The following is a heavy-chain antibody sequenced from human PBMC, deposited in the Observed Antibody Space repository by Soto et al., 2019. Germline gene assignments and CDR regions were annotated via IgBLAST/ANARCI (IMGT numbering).Heavy chain of an antibody. CDR3: AKDKGYDVLTFHGMDV. V-gene: IGHV3-30*18. J-gene: IGHJ6*02. Sequence: LSCAASGLTFSSYGMHWVRQAPGKGLEWVAVILHDGSKKYYADSVKGRFTISRDNSKNTLFLQMNSLRIEDTAMYYCAKDKGYDVLTFHGMDVWGQGTTVTVSS. CDR2: ILHDGSKK. CDR1: GLTFSSYG. D-gene: IGHD3-9*01.